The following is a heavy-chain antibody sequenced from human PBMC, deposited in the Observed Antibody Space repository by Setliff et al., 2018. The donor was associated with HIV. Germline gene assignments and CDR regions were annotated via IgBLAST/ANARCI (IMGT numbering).Heavy chain of an antibody. CDR1: GDPISTYY. J-gene: IGHJ6*03. D-gene: IGHD3-22*01. CDR2: VYYSGST. Sequence: PSETLSLTCTVSGDPISTYYWSWVRKPPGKGLEWIGYVYYSGSTSYSPSLRGRVTMSVDPSKNQFSLKLNSVTAADTAIYYCARGNYDTSDYYTNFYYYYMDVWGKGTAVTDSS. CDR3: ARGNYDTSDYYTNFYYYYMDV. V-gene: IGHV4-59*01.